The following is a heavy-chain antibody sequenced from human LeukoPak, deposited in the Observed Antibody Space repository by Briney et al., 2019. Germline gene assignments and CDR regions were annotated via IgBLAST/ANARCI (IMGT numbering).Heavy chain of an antibody. CDR1: GGSFTGYY. CDR2: INHSGST. V-gene: IGHV4-34*01. D-gene: IGHD3-10*01. Sequence: SETLSLTCAVYGGSFTGYYWSWIRQPPGKGLEWIREINHSGSTNYNPSLKSRVTISVDTSKNQFSLKLSSVTAADTAVYYCARGGTMVRGVIPRDYWGEGTLVTVSS. J-gene: IGHJ4*02. CDR3: ARGGTMVRGVIPRDY.